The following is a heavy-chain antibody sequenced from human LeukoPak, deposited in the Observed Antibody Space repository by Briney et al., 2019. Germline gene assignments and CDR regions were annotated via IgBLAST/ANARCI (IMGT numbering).Heavy chain of an antibody. V-gene: IGHV4-61*05. D-gene: IGHD5-24*01. Sequence: SETLSLTCTVSGGSISSSSYYWGWIRQPPGKGLEWIGYIYYSGSTNYNPSLKSRVTISVDTSKNQFSLKLSSVTAADTAVYYCARSVEMATTDDAFDIWGQGTMVTVSS. J-gene: IGHJ3*02. CDR3: ARSVEMATTDDAFDI. CDR1: GGSISSSSYY. CDR2: IYYSGST.